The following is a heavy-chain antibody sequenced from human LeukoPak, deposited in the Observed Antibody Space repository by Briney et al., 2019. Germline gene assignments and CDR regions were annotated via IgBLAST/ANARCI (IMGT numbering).Heavy chain of an antibody. D-gene: IGHD2-2*02. J-gene: IGHJ4*02. CDR3: TRDRSGYCSSTSCYRVGYYFDY. CDR2: IRSKAYGGTT. V-gene: IGHV3-49*04. Sequence: GGSLRLSCTASGFTFGDYAMSWVRQAPGKGLEWVGFIRSKAYGGTTEYAASVKGRFTISRDDSKSIAYLQMNSLKTEDTAVYYCTRDRSGYCSSTSCYRVGYYFDYWGQGTLVTVSS. CDR1: GFTFGDYA.